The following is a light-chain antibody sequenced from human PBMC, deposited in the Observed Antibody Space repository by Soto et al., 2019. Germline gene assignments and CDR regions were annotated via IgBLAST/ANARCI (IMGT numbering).Light chain of an antibody. V-gene: IGKV1-6*01. Sequence: AIQMTHSPSSLSASVGDRVTITCRASQAIRNDLGWYQQKPGKAPNLLIFGASNLQAGVPVRFSASGSGTNFTLTISNLQPEDFASYYCLQDYTYPWTFGQGTKVDIK. J-gene: IGKJ1*01. CDR1: QAIRND. CDR2: GAS. CDR3: LQDYTYPWT.